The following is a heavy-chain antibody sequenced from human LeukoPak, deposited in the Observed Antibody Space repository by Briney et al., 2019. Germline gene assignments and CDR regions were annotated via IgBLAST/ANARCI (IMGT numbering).Heavy chain of an antibody. V-gene: IGHV5-51*01. D-gene: IGHD3-10*01. Sequence: GASLKISCKCSAYSFSTHWIGWVRQMPGKLLEWMRIIYPADSDTRYSPSFQGQVTISADKSISSAYLQWSSLKASDTSMYYCARSYGSASYSEYWGQGTLVTVSS. CDR3: ARSYGSASYSEY. J-gene: IGHJ4*02. CDR1: AYSFSTHW. CDR2: IYPADSDT.